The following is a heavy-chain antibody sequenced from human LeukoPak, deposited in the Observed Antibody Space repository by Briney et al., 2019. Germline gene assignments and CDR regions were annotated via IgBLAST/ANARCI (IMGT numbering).Heavy chain of an antibody. J-gene: IGHJ3*02. Sequence: SLKISRKASVGTFSTYAIRWVRQAPRQGLEWVGRIIPSIGIANYAQKYQGRVTITADKSTSTAYMELSSLRSEDTVVYYWARDGEYSGYESPGAFDIWGQGTMVTVSS. CDR2: IIPSIGIA. D-gene: IGHD5-12*01. V-gene: IGHV1-69*04. CDR1: VGTFSTYA. CDR3: ARDGEYSGYESPGAFDI.